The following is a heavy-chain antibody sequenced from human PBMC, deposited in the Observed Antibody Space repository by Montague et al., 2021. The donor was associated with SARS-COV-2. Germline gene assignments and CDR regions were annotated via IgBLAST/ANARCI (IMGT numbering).Heavy chain of an antibody. CDR2: ISYDGSNK. D-gene: IGHD2-2*01. CDR1: GFTFSSYA. V-gene: IGHV3-30*04. J-gene: IGHJ6*02. Sequence: YRSLSCAASGFTFSSYAMHWVRQAPGKGLEWVAVISYDGSNKYYADSVKGRFTISRDNSKNTLYLQMNSLRAEDTAVYYCARGPLLLGYCSSTSCYLPANFYYGMDVWGQGTTVTVSS. CDR3: ARGPLLLGYCSSTSCYLPANFYYGMDV.